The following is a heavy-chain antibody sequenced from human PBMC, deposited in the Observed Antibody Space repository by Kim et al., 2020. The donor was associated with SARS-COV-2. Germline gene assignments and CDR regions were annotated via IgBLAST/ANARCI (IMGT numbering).Heavy chain of an antibody. D-gene: IGHD6-13*01. Sequence: GGSLRLSCAASGFTFSNYWMNWVRQAPGKGLEWVSRISSYGSNTHYADSVKGRFTISRDNAKNTLHLQLNSLGAEDTAIYYCARGSFQQGFDAWGQGTTVTVSS. V-gene: IGHV3-74*01. CDR1: GFTFSNYW. CDR3: ARGSFQQGFDA. J-gene: IGHJ5*02. CDR2: ISSYGSNT.